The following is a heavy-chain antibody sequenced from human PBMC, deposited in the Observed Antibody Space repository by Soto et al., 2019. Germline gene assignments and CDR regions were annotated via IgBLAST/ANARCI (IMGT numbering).Heavy chain of an antibody. J-gene: IGHJ5*02. CDR1: GGSISSYY. V-gene: IGHV4-59*08. CDR3: ARHGSALRIAVAGTADNWFDP. D-gene: IGHD6-19*01. Sequence: SETLSLTCTVSGGSISSYYWSWIRQPPGKGLEWIGYIYYSGSTNYNPSLKSRVTISVDTSKNQFSLKLSSVTAADTAVYYCARHGSALRIAVAGTADNWFDPWGQGTLVTVSS. CDR2: IYYSGST.